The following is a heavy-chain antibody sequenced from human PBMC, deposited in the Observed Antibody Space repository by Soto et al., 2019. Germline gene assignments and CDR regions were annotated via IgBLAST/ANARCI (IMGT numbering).Heavy chain of an antibody. CDR3: ARDRGAYCSRGSCYSGY. CDR2: ISAYNGNT. CDR1: GXTFTSYG. V-gene: IGHV1-18*01. J-gene: IGHJ4*02. Sequence: ASVKVSCKASGXTFTSYGISWVRQAPGQGLEWMGWISAYNGNTNYAQKLQGRVTMTTDTSTSTAYMELRSLRSDDTAVYYCARDRGAYCSRGSCYSGYWGQGTLVTVSS. D-gene: IGHD2-15*01.